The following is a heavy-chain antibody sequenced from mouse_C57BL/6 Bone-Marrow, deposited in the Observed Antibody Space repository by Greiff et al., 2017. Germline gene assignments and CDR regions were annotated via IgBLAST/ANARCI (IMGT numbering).Heavy chain of an antibody. CDR1: GYTFTSYD. D-gene: IGHD2-1*01. CDR3: ARSYGNYVYAMDY. J-gene: IGHJ4*01. CDR2: IYPRDGST. V-gene: IGHV1-85*01. Sequence: QVQLQQSGPELVKPGASVKLSCTASGYTFTSYDINWVKQRPGQGLEWIGWIYPRDGSTKYNEKFKGKATLTVDTSSSTGYMELHSLTSEDSAVYFCARSYGNYVYAMDYWGQGTSVTVSA.